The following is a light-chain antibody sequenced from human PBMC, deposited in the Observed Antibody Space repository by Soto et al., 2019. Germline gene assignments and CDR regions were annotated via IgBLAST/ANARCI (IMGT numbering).Light chain of an antibody. J-gene: IGKJ5*01. CDR2: GAS. CDR3: QQYGGSPAIT. Sequence: EIVLTQSPGTLSLSPGERATLSCRASQRVSSGYVAWYQQKPGQAPRLLIYGASSRATGIPDRFRASASGTDFTLTISRLEPEDFAVYFCQQYGGSPAITFGQGTRLENK. V-gene: IGKV3-20*01. CDR1: QRVSSGY.